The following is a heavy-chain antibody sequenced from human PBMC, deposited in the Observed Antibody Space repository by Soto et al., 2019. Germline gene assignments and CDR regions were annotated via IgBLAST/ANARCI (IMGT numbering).Heavy chain of an antibody. CDR3: ARAYSSGWYEKKLDY. J-gene: IGHJ4*02. Sequence: GGSLRLSCAASGFTFSSYSMNWVRQAPGKGLEWVAVISYDGSNKYYADSVKGRFTISRDNSKNTLYLQMNSLRAEDTAVYYCARAYSSGWYEKKLDYWGQGTLVTVSS. CDR2: ISYDGSNK. D-gene: IGHD6-19*01. CDR1: GFTFSSYS. V-gene: IGHV3-30*03.